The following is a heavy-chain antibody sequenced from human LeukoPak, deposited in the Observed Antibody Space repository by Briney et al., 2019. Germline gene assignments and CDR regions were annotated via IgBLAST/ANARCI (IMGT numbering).Heavy chain of an antibody. CDR3: ARDDGYFYDSPPDY. CDR2: ISYDGSNK. J-gene: IGHJ4*02. D-gene: IGHD3-22*01. Sequence: GRSLRLSCAASGFTFSSYGMHWVRQAPGKGLEWVAVISYDGSNKYYADSVKGRFTISRDNSKNTLYLQMNSLRAEDTAVYYCARDDGYFYDSPPDYWGQGTLVTVSS. V-gene: IGHV3-30*03. CDR1: GFTFSSYG.